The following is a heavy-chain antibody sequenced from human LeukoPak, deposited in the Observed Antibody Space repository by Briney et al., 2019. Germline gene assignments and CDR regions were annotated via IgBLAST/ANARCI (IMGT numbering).Heavy chain of an antibody. J-gene: IGHJ4*02. V-gene: IGHV4-59*01. Sequence: PSETLSLTCSVSGGPISGYYWSWIRQPPGKGLEYIGYVYYSGSTNYNPSLKSRVAMSLDTSRNQFSLKLTSVTPADTAVYYCAREAQGRSFPLYYFDYWGQGTLVTVSS. D-gene: IGHD2-8*01. CDR3: AREAQGRSFPLYYFDY. CDR2: VYYSGST. CDR1: GGPISGYY.